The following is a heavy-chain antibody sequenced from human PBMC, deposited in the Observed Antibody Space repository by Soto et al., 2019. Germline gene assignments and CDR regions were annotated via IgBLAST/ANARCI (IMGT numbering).Heavy chain of an antibody. V-gene: IGHV1-69*12. Sequence: QVQLVQSGAEVKKPGSSVKVSCKASGGTFSSYAISWGRQSPGQGLECKGGITPIFGTANNEQKYQGRVTTTEDESTSTAYMERISLRSEETAVYYCAGGSRGYYYYGMDVWGQGTTVTDSS. D-gene: IGHD3-16*01. CDR2: ITPIFGTA. CDR3: AGGSRGYYYYGMDV. J-gene: IGHJ6*02. CDR1: GGTFSSYA.